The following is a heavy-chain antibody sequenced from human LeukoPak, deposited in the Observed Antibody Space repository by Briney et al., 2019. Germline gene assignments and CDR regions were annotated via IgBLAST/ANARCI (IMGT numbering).Heavy chain of an antibody. D-gene: IGHD3-3*01. Sequence: GSLRFSCEASGFTFSSYAMSWVRQAPGKGLEWVSAISGRGGSKYYADSVKGRFTISRDNSKNTLYLQMNSLRAEDTAVYYCAKVTYDFWSGYYGAFDIWGQGTIVTVSS. CDR2: ISGRGGSK. V-gene: IGHV3-23*01. CDR1: GFTFSSYA. CDR3: AKVTYDFWSGYYGAFDI. J-gene: IGHJ3*02.